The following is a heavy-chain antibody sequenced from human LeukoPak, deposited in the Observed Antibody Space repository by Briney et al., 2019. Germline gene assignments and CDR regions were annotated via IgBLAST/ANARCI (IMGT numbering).Heavy chain of an antibody. Sequence: SGGSLRLSCAASGFTFSSYAMSWVRQASGKGLEWVSAISGSGGSTYYADSVKGRFTISRDNSKNTLYLQMNSLRAEDTAVYYCAKDGQWLVPVWFDPWGQGTLVTVSS. V-gene: IGHV3-23*01. CDR3: AKDGQWLVPVWFDP. CDR1: GFTFSSYA. CDR2: ISGSGGST. J-gene: IGHJ5*02. D-gene: IGHD6-19*01.